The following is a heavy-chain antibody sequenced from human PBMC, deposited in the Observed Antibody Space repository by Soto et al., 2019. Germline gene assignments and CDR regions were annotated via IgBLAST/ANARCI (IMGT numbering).Heavy chain of an antibody. CDR1: GFTFSDFY. D-gene: IGHD2-15*01. J-gene: IGHJ4*02. CDR3: ARYRRYCSGDSCSVKVDGNFDY. Sequence: QVQLVESGGGLVKPGGSLRLSCAASGFTFSDFYMSWIRQAPGKGLEWVSYISGGSTTIYYADSVKGRFTISRDNAKNALYLQMNSLRAEDTAVYYCARYRRYCSGDSCSVKVDGNFDYWGQGTLVTVSS. CDR2: ISGGSTTI. V-gene: IGHV3-11*01.